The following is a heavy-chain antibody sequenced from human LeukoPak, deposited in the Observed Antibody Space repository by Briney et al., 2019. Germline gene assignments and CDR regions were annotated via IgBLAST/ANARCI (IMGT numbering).Heavy chain of an antibody. CDR1: GGSISTYY. D-gene: IGHD1-26*01. Sequence: PSETLSLTCTVSGGSISTYYGNWIRQAPGKGLEWIGYIYYSGSTNYNPSLKSRVTISVDTSRNQFSLKLSSVTAADTAVYYCARGDSGSFSQFDCWGQGTLVTVSS. J-gene: IGHJ4*02. CDR2: IYYSGST. V-gene: IGHV4-59*01. CDR3: ARGDSGSFSQFDC.